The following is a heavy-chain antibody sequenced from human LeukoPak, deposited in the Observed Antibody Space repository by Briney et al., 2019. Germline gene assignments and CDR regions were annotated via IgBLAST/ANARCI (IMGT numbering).Heavy chain of an antibody. V-gene: IGHV3-23*01. D-gene: IGHD3-22*01. J-gene: IGHJ4*02. CDR3: ATHYYDSSGYYSPDY. Sequence: GGSLRLSCAASGFTFNNYAMSWVCQAPGKGLEWHSTVSSNGGSTYYADSVKGRFTISRDNSKNTLYLQMNSLRAEDTAVYYCATHYYDSSGYYSPDYWGQGTLVTVSS. CDR1: GFTFNNYA. CDR2: VSSNGGST.